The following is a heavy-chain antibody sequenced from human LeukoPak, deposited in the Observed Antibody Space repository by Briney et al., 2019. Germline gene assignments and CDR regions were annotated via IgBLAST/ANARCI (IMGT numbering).Heavy chain of an antibody. CDR3: ASRKLGNDY. J-gene: IGHJ4*02. D-gene: IGHD7-27*01. CDR1: GGSFSGYY. V-gene: IGHV4-59*01. CDR2: IYYTET. Sequence: SETLSLTCAVYGGSFSGYYWSWIRQSPGKALEWIGYIYYTETSYNPSLKSRVTISADTSRDQFSLKLSSVTAADTAVYYCASRKLGNDYWGQGILVTVSS.